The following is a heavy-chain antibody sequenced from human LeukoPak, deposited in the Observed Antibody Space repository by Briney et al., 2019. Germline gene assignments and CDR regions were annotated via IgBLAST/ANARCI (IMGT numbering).Heavy chain of an antibody. V-gene: IGHV4-4*07. CDR3: ARDRGFDWLSEPHDAFDI. CDR2: IYTSGST. CDR1: GGSISSYY. J-gene: IGHJ3*02. Sequence: ASETLSLTCTVSGGSISSYYWSWIRQPAGKGLEWIGRIYTSGSTNYNPSLKSRVTMSVDTSKNQFSLQLSSVTAADTAVYYCARDRGFDWLSEPHDAFDIWGQGTMVTVSS. D-gene: IGHD3-9*01.